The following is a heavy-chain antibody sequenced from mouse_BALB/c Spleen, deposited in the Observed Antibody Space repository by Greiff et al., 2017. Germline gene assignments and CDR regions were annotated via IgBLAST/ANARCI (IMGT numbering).Heavy chain of an antibody. V-gene: IGHV5-12-1*01. J-gene: IGHJ3*01. CDR2: ISSGGGST. Sequence: DVKLVESGGGLVKPGGSLKLSCAASGFAFSSYDMSWVRQTPEKRLEWVAYISSGGGSTYYPDTVKGRFTISRDNAKNTLYLQMSSLKSEDTAMYYCARHGGDYDLFAYWGQGTLVTVSA. CDR3: ARHGGDYDLFAY. CDR1: GFAFSSYD. D-gene: IGHD2-4*01.